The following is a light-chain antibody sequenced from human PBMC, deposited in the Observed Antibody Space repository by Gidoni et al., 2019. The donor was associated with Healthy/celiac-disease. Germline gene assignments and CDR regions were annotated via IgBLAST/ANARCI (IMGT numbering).Light chain of an antibody. V-gene: IGKV1-39*01. Sequence: DIQMTQSPSSLSASVGDRVTITCRASQSISSYLNWYQQKPGKAPKLLIYAASSLQSGVPSRVSGSGSGTDFTLTISSLQPEDFATYYCQQSYSTITVGGGTKVEIK. J-gene: IGKJ4*01. CDR2: AAS. CDR1: QSISSY. CDR3: QQSYSTIT.